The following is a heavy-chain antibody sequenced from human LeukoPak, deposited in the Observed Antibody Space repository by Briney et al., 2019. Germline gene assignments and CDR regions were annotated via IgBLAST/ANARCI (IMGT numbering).Heavy chain of an antibody. CDR3: ANLPRGDY. CDR1: GFTVSRNY. Sequence: GGSLRLSCAASGFTVSRNYMSWVRQAPGKGLEWVSVIYSGGNTYYADFVKGRFTISRDNSKNTLYLQINSLTAEDTAVYYCANLPRGDYWGLGTLVTVSS. J-gene: IGHJ4*02. V-gene: IGHV3-53*01. CDR2: IYSGGNT. D-gene: IGHD3-10*01.